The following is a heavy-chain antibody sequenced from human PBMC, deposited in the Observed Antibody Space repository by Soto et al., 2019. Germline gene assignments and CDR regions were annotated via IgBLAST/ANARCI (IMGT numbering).Heavy chain of an antibody. CDR3: PRIRYCCCPSCSRRGNYYGMEI. CDR2: VNHSEST. V-gene: IGHV4-34*01. J-gene: IGHJ6*02. Sequence: LTCSVYPEFFSVYYWSWIRPPPGKGLEWLGEVNHSESTNYNPSLNIRVTISVATSKNQFSLKVSVVTAVDTAVYYCPRIRYCCCPSCSRRGNYYGMEIWGQETTDTVSS. CDR1: PEFFSVYY. D-gene: IGHD2-2*01.